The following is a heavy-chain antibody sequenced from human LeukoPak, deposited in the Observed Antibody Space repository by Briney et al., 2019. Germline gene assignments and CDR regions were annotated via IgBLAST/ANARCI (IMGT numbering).Heavy chain of an antibody. CDR1: GDSISNYY. V-gene: IGHV4-59*01. D-gene: IGHD3-22*01. CDR3: ARVGHYDSSGYYFDY. J-gene: IGHJ4*02. CDR2: MYHSGSS. Sequence: SETLSLTCTVSGDSISNYYWSWIRQPPGKGLEYIGYMYHSGSSNYNPSLKSRVTLSVDTSKNQLSLKLSSVTAADTAVYYCARVGHYDSSGYYFDYWGQGILVTVSS.